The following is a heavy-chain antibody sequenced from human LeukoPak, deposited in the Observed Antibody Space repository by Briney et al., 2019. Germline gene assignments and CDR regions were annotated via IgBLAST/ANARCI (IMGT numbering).Heavy chain of an antibody. CDR2: ISGSGGST. J-gene: IGHJ5*02. V-gene: IGHV3-23*01. CDR1: GFTFSSYG. Sequence: PGGTLRLSCAASGFTFSSYGMSWVRQAPGKGLEWVSAISGSGGSTYYADSVKGRFTISRDNSKNTLYLQMNSLRAEDTAVYYCAKTGDIVATITENWFDPWGQGTLVTVSS. D-gene: IGHD5-12*01. CDR3: AKTGDIVATITENWFDP.